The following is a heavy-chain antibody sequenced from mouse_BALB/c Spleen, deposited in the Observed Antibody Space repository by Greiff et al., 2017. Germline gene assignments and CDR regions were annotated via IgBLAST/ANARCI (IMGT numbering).Heavy chain of an antibody. CDR2: IWAGGST. CDR3: ARDQGYGSSEFAY. CDR1: GFSLTSYG. Sequence: VQLQESGPGLVAPSQSLSITCTVSGFSLTSYGVHWVRQPPGKGLEWLGVIWAGGSTNYNSALMSRLSISKDNSKSQVFLKMNSLQTDDTAMYYCARDQGYGSSEFAYWGQGTLVTVSA. D-gene: IGHD1-1*01. V-gene: IGHV2-9*02. J-gene: IGHJ3*01.